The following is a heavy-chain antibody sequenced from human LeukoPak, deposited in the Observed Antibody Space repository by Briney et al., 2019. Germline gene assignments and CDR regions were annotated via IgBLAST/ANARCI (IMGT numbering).Heavy chain of an antibody. Sequence: GGSLRLSCAASGFTFSSYWMHWVRQAPGMGLEWVSSITSSSTYIYYADSLKGRFTISRDNAKNSLYLQMNSLRAEDTALYYCARNADPSGKYPDYWGQGTLVTVSS. CDR1: GFTFSSYW. CDR2: ITSSSTYI. D-gene: IGHD1-26*01. V-gene: IGHV3-21*01. J-gene: IGHJ4*02. CDR3: ARNADPSGKYPDY.